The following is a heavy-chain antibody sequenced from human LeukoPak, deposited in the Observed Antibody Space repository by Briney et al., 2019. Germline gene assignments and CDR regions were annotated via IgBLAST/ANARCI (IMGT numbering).Heavy chain of an antibody. V-gene: IGHV3-21*01. Sequence: PGGSLRLSCAASGFTFSSYSMNWVRQAPGKGLEWVSSISSSSSYIYYADSVKGRFTISRDNAKNSLYLQMNSLRAEDTAVYYCARGIGYCSSTSCYTDYWGQGTLVTVSS. CDR2: ISSSSSYI. J-gene: IGHJ4*02. CDR1: GFTFSSYS. CDR3: ARGIGYCSSTSCYTDY. D-gene: IGHD2-2*02.